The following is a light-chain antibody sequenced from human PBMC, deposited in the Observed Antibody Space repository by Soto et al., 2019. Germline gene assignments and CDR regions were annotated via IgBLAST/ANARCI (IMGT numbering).Light chain of an antibody. V-gene: IGKV1-27*01. CDR3: QKHNSAPLT. CDR2: ATS. CDR1: QGIAPY. J-gene: IGKJ4*01. Sequence: DVQMTQSPSSLSAFVGDRVTITCRASQGIAPYLAWFQQKPGKVPKLLIYATSTLQSRVPSRFSGSGSGTDFTLTISSLQPEDVGTYYCQKHNSAPLTFGGGTKVETK.